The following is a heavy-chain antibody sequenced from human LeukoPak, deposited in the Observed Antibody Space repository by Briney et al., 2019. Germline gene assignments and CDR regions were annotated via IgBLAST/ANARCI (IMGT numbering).Heavy chain of an antibody. CDR2: INPNSGGT. V-gene: IGHV1-2*02. CDR3: AKGHPYYYDSSGYPQADY. J-gene: IGHJ4*02. D-gene: IGHD3-22*01. Sequence: ASVKVSCKASGYTFTSYYMHWVRQAPGQGLEWMGWINPNSGGTNYAQKFQGRVTMTRDTSISTAYMELSRLRSDDTAVYYCAKGHPYYYDSSGYPQADYWGQGTLVTVSS. CDR1: GYTFTSYY.